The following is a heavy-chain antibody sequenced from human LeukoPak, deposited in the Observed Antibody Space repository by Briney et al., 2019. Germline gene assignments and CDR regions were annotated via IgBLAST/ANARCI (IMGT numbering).Heavy chain of an antibody. V-gene: IGHV1-46*01. CDR3: ARKAGGSYRLDY. Sequence: ASVKVSCKASGYTLTYYCMHWVRQAPGQGLEWMGIINPSGGSTSYAQKFQGRVTMTRDTSTSTVYMELSSLRSEDTAVYYCARKAGGSYRLDYWGQGTLVTVSS. J-gene: IGHJ4*02. D-gene: IGHD1-26*01. CDR2: INPSGGST. CDR1: GYTLTYYC.